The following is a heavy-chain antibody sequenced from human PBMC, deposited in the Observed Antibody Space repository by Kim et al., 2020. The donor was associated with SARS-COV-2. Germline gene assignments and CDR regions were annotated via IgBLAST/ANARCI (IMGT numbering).Heavy chain of an antibody. J-gene: IGHJ2*01. CDR2: IYYSGST. D-gene: IGHD3-9*01. V-gene: IGHV4-31*03. Sequence: SETLSLTCTVSGGSISSAGYYWSCLRQHPGKGLEWIGHIYYSGSTYYNPSLKSRVTISIDTSKNQFSLKLSSVTAADTALYYCARGHYDFLTGEYCYFDLWGRGTLVTVSS. CDR1: GGSISSAGYY. CDR3: ARGHYDFLTGEYCYFDL.